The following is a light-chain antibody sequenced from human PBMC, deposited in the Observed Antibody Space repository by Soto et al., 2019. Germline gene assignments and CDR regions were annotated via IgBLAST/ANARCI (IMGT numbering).Light chain of an antibody. J-gene: IGKJ1*01. V-gene: IGKV4-1*01. CDR3: QQYYTTPVT. Sequence: DIVMTQSPDSLAVSLGERATINCKSSQTVLYTSNYLAWYQQKPGQPPKLLIYWASTRESGVPDRFSGSGSGTDFTLTISSLQAEDVAFYYCQQYYTTPVTFGQGTKVEIK. CDR2: WAS. CDR1: QTVLYTSNY.